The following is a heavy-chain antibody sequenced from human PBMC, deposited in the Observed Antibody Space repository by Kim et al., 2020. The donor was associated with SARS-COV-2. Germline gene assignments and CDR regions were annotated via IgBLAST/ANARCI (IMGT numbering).Heavy chain of an antibody. V-gene: IGHV3-23*01. Sequence: GGSLRLSCAASGFTFNNYGMTWVRQAPGKGLEWVAVMSGSGDRTFFADSVKGRFTISRDSSNNMVYLQMNSLRAEDTAIYYCAKNRLESCYSFPHFWGQGTVVAAS. CDR2: MSGSGDRT. CDR3: AKNRLESCYSFPHF. CDR1: GFTFNNYG. J-gene: IGHJ3*01. D-gene: IGHD3-10*01.